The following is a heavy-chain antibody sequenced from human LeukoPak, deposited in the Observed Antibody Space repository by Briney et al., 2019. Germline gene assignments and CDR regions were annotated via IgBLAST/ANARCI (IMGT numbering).Heavy chain of an antibody. CDR1: RGTFSSYA. CDR2: IIPIFGTA. V-gene: IGHV1-69*05. D-gene: IGHD2-2*01. Sequence: GASVKVSCKASRGTFSSYAISWLGQSPGQGLEWMGGIIPIFGTANYAQKFQGRVTITTDESTSTAYMELSSLRSEDTAVYYCARAEVVPAATALYYYMDVWGKGTTVTVSS. CDR3: ARAEVVPAATALYYYMDV. J-gene: IGHJ6*03.